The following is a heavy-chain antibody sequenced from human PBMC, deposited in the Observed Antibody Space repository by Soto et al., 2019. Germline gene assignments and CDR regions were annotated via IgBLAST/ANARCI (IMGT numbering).Heavy chain of an antibody. CDR2: VYYSGGA. CDR1: GGSISGYY. V-gene: IGHV4-59*01. D-gene: IGHD2-21*02. J-gene: IGHJ6*02. CDR3: TRDGDRRMTTNPYYYYGMDV. Sequence: SETLSLTGTVSGGSISGYYWSWIRQPPGKGLEWIGNVYYSGGAKYNPSVKRRVSISVDTSKNQFSLNLSSVTAADTAVYYCTRDGDRRMTTNPYYYYGMDVWGPGITVTVSS.